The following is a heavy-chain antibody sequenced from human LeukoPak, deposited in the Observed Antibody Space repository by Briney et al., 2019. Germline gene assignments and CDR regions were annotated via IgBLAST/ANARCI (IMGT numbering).Heavy chain of an antibody. Sequence: PGGSLRLSCAASGFTFDDYAMHWVRQAPGKGLEWVSGISWNSGSIGYADSVKGRFTISRDNSKNTLYLQMNSLRAEDTAVYYCAKDRLSGYESFDYWGQGTLVTVSS. D-gene: IGHD5-12*01. CDR1: GFTFDDYA. V-gene: IGHV3-9*01. CDR3: AKDRLSGYESFDY. CDR2: ISWNSGSI. J-gene: IGHJ4*02.